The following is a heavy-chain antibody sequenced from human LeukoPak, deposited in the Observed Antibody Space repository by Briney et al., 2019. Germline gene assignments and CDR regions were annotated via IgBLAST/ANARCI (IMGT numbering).Heavy chain of an antibody. CDR1: GYTFTSYG. Sequence: GASVKVSCKASGYTFTSYGISWVRQAPGQGLEWMGWISAYNGNTNYAQKLQGRVTMTRNTSISTAYMELSSLRSEDTAVYYCARGYRRVAVAEDWFDPWGQGTLVTVSS. CDR2: ISAYNGNT. J-gene: IGHJ5*02. D-gene: IGHD6-19*01. CDR3: ARGYRRVAVAEDWFDP. V-gene: IGHV1-18*01.